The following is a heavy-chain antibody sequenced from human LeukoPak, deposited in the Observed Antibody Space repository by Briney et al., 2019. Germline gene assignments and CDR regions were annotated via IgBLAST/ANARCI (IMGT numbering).Heavy chain of an antibody. CDR2: MNPNSGNT. V-gene: IGHV1-8*01. CDR3: ARGPLVRLPSSFDP. D-gene: IGHD3-16*02. CDR1: GYTFTSYD. J-gene: IGHJ5*02. Sequence: ASVKVSCKASGYTFTSYDINWVRQATGQGLEWMVWMNPNSGNTGSAQRFQGRITMTRDTSISTAYMELSSLRSEDTAVYYCARGPLVRLPSSFDPWGQGTLVTVSS.